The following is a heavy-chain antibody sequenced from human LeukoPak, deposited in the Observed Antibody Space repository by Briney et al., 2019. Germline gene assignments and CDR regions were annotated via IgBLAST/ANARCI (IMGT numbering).Heavy chain of an antibody. V-gene: IGHV3-33*01. Sequence: GGSLRLSCAVSGFTVSSYGMPWVRQAPGKGLEWVAVIWYDGSNKYYAAFVKGRFTLSRDNSKNTLYLQMNSLRAEDTAVYYCARDCGWGHSSGYYYRLYYYMDVWGKGTTVTVSS. CDR3: ARDCGWGHSSGYYYRLYYYMDV. CDR1: GFTVSSYG. CDR2: IWYDGSNK. D-gene: IGHD3-22*01. J-gene: IGHJ6*03.